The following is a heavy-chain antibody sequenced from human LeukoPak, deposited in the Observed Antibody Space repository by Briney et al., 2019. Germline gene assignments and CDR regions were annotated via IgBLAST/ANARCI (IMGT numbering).Heavy chain of an antibody. CDR1: GYTFPSYF. CDR2: ITPFNGNT. D-gene: IGHD5-12*01. Sequence: SVKVSCKASGYTFPSYFMHWVRQAPGQALEWMGWITPFNGNTNYAQQFQDRVTITRDRSRNTVYMELNSLRFEDTAMYYCARSPFSGDDDAFDIWGQGTMVTVSS. V-gene: IGHV1-45*02. CDR3: ARSPFSGDDDAFDI. J-gene: IGHJ3*02.